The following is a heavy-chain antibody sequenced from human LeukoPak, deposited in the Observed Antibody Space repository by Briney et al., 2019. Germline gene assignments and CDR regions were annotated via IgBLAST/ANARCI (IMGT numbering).Heavy chain of an antibody. CDR3: TRMTTGHDY. Sequence: PSETLSLTCAVSGVSCDDYYWAWVRQTPGKGLEWIGEINHSGYTNDSPSLKSRVTLSIDTSRKQFSLNLRSVTVADAGTYYCTRMTTGHDYWGQGTLVTVSS. CDR1: GVSCDDYY. CDR2: INHSGYT. D-gene: IGHD4-17*01. V-gene: IGHV4-34*01. J-gene: IGHJ4*02.